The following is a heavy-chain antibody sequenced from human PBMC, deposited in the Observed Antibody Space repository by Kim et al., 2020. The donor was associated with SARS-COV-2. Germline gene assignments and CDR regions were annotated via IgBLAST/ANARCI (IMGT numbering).Heavy chain of an antibody. CDR1: GFTFSSYW. CDR2: IKQDGSEK. CDR3: ARQCSGGSCYATYYYYYGMDV. D-gene: IGHD2-15*01. V-gene: IGHV3-7*01. J-gene: IGHJ6*02. Sequence: GGSLRLSCAASGFTFSSYWMSWVRQAPGKGLEWVANIKQDGSEKYYVDSVKGRFTISRDNAKNSLYLQMNSLRAEDTAVYYCARQCSGGSCYATYYYYYGMDVWGQGTTVTVSS.